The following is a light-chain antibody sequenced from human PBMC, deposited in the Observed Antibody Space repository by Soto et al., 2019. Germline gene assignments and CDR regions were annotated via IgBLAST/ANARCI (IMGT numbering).Light chain of an antibody. Sequence: EIVLTQSPATLSLSPGERATLSCRASQSVSSYLAWYQQKPGQAPRLFIYDASYRATGIPARFSGSGSGTDFTLTISSLEPEDFAVYYCQQRSNWPPRITFGPGTKVDIK. CDR1: QSVSSY. V-gene: IGKV3-11*01. CDR3: QQRSNWPPRIT. CDR2: DAS. J-gene: IGKJ3*01.